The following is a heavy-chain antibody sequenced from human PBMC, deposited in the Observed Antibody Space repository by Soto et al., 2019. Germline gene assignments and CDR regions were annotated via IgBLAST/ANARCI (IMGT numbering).Heavy chain of an antibody. D-gene: IGHD3-16*01. Sequence: SLRLSCAASGFTFSSYAMHWVRQAPGKGLEWVAVISYDGSNKYYADSVKGRFTISRDNSKNTLYLQMNSLRAEDTAVYYCAKDWLPPGGLDYWGQGTLVTVSS. CDR3: AKDWLPPGGLDY. CDR2: ISYDGSNK. V-gene: IGHV3-30*04. J-gene: IGHJ4*02. CDR1: GFTFSSYA.